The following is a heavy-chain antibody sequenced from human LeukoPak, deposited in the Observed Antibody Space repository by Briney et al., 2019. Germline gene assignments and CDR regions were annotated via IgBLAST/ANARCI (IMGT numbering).Heavy chain of an antibody. D-gene: IGHD2-2*01. V-gene: IGHV1-69*05. CDR2: IIPIFGTA. CDR1: GGTFSSYA. CDR3: ARSGCSSTSCYGGGTDY. Sequence: ASVKVSCKASGGTFSSYAISWVRQAPGQGLEWMGGIIPIFGTANYAQKFQGRVTITTDESTSTAYMELSSLRSEDMAVYYCARSGCSSTSCYGGGTDYWGQGTLVTVSS. J-gene: IGHJ4*02.